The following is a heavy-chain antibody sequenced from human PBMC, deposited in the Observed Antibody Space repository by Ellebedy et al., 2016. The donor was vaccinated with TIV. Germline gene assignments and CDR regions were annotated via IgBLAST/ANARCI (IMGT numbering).Heavy chain of an antibody. CDR3: ARSYDFNGGSYRFPLDY. Sequence: ASVKVSXKASGYTFTSYYIHWVRQAPGQGLEWMGKINPRNGTANYIQNFQGRVTMTRDTSTSTVYMELSSLRSEDTAVYYCARSYDFNGGSYRFPLDYWGQGTLVTVSS. CDR2: INPRNGTA. J-gene: IGHJ4*02. V-gene: IGHV1-46*01. CDR1: GYTFTSYY. D-gene: IGHD3-16*02.